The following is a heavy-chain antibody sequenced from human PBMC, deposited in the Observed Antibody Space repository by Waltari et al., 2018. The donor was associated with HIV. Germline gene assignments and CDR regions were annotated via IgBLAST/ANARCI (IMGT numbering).Heavy chain of an antibody. J-gene: IGHJ4*02. V-gene: IGHV4-38-2*01. CDR1: GYSISSGYY. D-gene: IGHD1-26*01. CDR3: ATQNPSGSYYYFDY. CDR2: IYHSGST. Sequence: QVQLQESGPGLVKPSETLSLTCAVSGYSISSGYYWGWIRQPPGKGLEWIGSIYHSGSTYYNPSLKSRVTISVDTSKNQFSLKLSSVTAADTAVYYCATQNPSGSYYYFDYWGQGTLVTVSS.